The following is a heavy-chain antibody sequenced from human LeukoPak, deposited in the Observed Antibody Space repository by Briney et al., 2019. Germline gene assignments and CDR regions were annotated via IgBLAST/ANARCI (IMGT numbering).Heavy chain of an antibody. CDR1: GFTFSSYA. J-gene: IGHJ4*02. Sequence: GRSLRLSCAASGFTFSSYAMHWVRQAPGKGLEWVAVISYDGSNKYYADSVKGRFTISRDNSKNTLYLQMNSLRAEDTAVYYCARESSSWYYDYWGQGTLVTVSS. V-gene: IGHV3-30*04. D-gene: IGHD6-13*01. CDR2: ISYDGSNK. CDR3: ARESSSWYYDY.